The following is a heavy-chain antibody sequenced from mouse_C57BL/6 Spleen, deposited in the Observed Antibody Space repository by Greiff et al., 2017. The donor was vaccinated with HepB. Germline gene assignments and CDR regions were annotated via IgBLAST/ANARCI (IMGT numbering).Heavy chain of an antibody. CDR1: GYTFPSYW. D-gene: IGHD6-1*01. V-gene: IGHV1-55*01. CDR3: ARPSSSGGVAY. Sequence: QVQLQQPGAELVKPGASVKMSCKASGYTFPSYWITWVKQRPGQGLEWIGDIYPGSGSTNYNEKFKRKATLTVDTSSSTAYMQLSSLTSEDAAVYYCARPSSSGGVAYWGQGTLVTVSA. J-gene: IGHJ3*01. CDR2: IYPGSGST.